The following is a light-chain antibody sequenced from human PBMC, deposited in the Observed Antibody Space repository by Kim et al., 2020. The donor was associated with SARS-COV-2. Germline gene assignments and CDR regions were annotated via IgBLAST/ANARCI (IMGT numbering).Light chain of an antibody. CDR2: DAS. Sequence: SASVGDRVTITCQASQDINNFLNWYQQKPGKAPTLLIFDASNLERGVPSRFTGSGSGTYFTFTISSLQPEDIATYYCQQHDNLPLTFGQGTKLEI. J-gene: IGKJ2*01. V-gene: IGKV1-33*01. CDR1: QDINNF. CDR3: QQHDNLPLT.